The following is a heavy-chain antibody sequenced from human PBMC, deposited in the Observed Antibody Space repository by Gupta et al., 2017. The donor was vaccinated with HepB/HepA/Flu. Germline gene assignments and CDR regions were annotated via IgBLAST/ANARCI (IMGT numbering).Heavy chain of an antibody. D-gene: IGHD1-26*01. Sequence: QLQLLESGPGLVQPSGILSLTCTVSGVSITRDNTFWGWVLQAPGKGLEWIGTIPYPAITRYNPSLQSRVTMSIDTSKNQFSLHLVSVTAADTAVYYCARREELTMKDSWGQGTLVTVSS. J-gene: IGHJ4*02. CDR2: IPYPAIT. CDR3: ARREELTMKDS. CDR1: GVSITRDNTF. V-gene: IGHV4-39*01.